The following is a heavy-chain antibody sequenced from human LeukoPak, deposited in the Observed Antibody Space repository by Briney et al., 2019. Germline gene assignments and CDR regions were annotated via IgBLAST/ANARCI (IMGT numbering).Heavy chain of an antibody. J-gene: IGHJ4*02. Sequence: PGGSLRLSCVVSGFMFSNYAMSWVRQAPRKGLEWVSGISGSGGSTHYVDSVKGRFTISRDNSKNTLYLQMNSLRAEDTAVYYCAKGLRSSGWLGYFDNWGQGTLVTVSS. CDR1: GFMFSNYA. V-gene: IGHV3-23*01. CDR2: ISGSGGST. D-gene: IGHD6-19*01. CDR3: AKGLRSSGWLGYFDN.